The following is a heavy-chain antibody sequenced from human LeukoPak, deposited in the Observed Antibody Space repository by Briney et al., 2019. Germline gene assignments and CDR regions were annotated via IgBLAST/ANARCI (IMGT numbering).Heavy chain of an antibody. D-gene: IGHD3-22*01. V-gene: IGHV1-2*02. CDR2: INPNSGGT. J-gene: IGHJ4*02. CDR3: ARVGTSLYYYDSSGYYAFDY. CDR1: GYTFTGYY. Sequence: ASVKVSCKASGYTFTGYYTHWVRQAPGQGLEWMGWINPNSGGTNYAQKFQGRVTMARDTSISTAYMELSRLRSDDTAVYYCARVGTSLYYYDSSGYYAFDYWGQGTLVTVSS.